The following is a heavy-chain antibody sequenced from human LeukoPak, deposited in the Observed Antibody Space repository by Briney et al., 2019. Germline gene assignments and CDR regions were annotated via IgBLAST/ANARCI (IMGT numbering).Heavy chain of an antibody. Sequence: PSETLSLTCTVSGGSISSGSYYWSWIRQPAGKGLEWIGRIYTSGSTNYNPSLKSRVTMSVDTSKNQFSLKLSSVTAADTAVYYCARAHSEQSFGGVIVIPSNWGQGTMVTVSS. D-gene: IGHD3-16*02. J-gene: IGHJ3*01. CDR1: GGSISSGSYY. V-gene: IGHV4-61*02. CDR2: IYTSGST. CDR3: ARAHSEQSFGGVIVIPSN.